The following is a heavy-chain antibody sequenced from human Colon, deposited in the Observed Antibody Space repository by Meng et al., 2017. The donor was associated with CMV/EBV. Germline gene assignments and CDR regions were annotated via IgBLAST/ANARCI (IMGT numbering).Heavy chain of an antibody. CDR1: GFNFNNAW. Sequence: SCAVSGFNFNNAWMDWVRQARGKGLEWVGRIKSSNDGGTVGYAAPLKGRFTISRDDSQNTMYLHMNSLKTEDTALYYCTTNPGPWGDFWGQGTLVPSPQ. V-gene: IGHV3-15*07. J-gene: IGHJ4*02. CDR3: TTNPGPWGDF. CDR2: IKSSNDGGTV. D-gene: IGHD3-16*01.